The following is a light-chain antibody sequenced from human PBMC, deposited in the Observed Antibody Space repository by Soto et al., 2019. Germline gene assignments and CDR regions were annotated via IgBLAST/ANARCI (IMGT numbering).Light chain of an antibody. CDR1: SGSIASYY. J-gene: IGLJ2*01. CDR2: ESN. CDR3: QSYDHTNYVV. Sequence: NFMLTQPHSVSESPGKTVTISCTRSSGSIASYYVQWYQQRPGSAPTTVIYESNQRPSGVPDRFSGNIDSPSNSASLAISGLKTEDEADYYCQSYDHTNYVVFGGGTKLTVL. V-gene: IGLV6-57*04.